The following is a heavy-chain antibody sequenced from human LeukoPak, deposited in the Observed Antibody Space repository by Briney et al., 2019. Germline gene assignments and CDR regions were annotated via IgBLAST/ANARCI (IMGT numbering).Heavy chain of an antibody. V-gene: IGHV5-51*01. Sequence: RGESLKISCKGSGYSFTSYWIGWVRQMPGKGLEWMGLIYPGDSDTRYSPSFQGQVTISADKSISTAYLQWSSLKASDTAMYYCARLFRPIGRWLYSTNFDYWGQGTLVTVSS. CDR3: ARLFRPIGRWLYSTNFDY. CDR2: IYPGDSDT. CDR1: GYSFTSYW. J-gene: IGHJ4*02. D-gene: IGHD3-22*01.